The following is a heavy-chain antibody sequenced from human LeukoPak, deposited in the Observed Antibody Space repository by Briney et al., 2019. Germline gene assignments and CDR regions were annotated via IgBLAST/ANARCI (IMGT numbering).Heavy chain of an antibody. CDR1: GFTFSSYS. V-gene: IGHV3-21*01. Sequence: PGGSLRLSCAASGFTFSSYSMNWVRQAPGKGLEWVSSISSSSSYIYYADSVKGRFTISRGNAKNSLYLQMNSLRAEDTAVYYCARDLIAARPTAFDIWGQGTMVTVSS. D-gene: IGHD6-6*01. CDR2: ISSSSSYI. CDR3: ARDLIAARPTAFDI. J-gene: IGHJ3*02.